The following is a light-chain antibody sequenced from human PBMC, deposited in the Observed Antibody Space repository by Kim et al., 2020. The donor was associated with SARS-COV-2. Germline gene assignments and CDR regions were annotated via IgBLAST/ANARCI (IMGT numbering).Light chain of an antibody. CDR3: QQRSNWPPT. J-gene: IGKJ1*01. CDR2: DAS. V-gene: IGKV3-11*01. Sequence: LSPGERAPLSCRASQSVSSYLAWYQQKPGQAPRLLIYDASNRATGIPARFSGSGSGTDFTLTISSLEPEDFAVYYCQQRSNWPPTFGQGTKVEIK. CDR1: QSVSSY.